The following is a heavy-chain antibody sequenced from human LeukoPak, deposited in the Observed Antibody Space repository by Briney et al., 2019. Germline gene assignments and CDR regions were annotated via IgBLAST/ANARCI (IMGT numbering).Heavy chain of an antibody. CDR1: GFTFSSSW. Sequence: GGSLRLSCAASGFTFSSSWMAWVRQAPGKGLEWVGNIKEDGTAKNYVVSVRGRFTISRDNAKNSLYLQMNSLRAEDTAVYYCARGMRYFDWSLESWGQGTLVTVSS. D-gene: IGHD3-9*01. CDR2: IKEDGTAK. CDR3: ARGMRYFDWSLES. V-gene: IGHV3-7*03. J-gene: IGHJ4*02.